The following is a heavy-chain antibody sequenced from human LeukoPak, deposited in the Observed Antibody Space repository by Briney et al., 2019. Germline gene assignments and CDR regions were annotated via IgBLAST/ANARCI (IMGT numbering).Heavy chain of an antibody. Sequence: GASVKVSCKASGYTFTGYYMHWVRQAPGQGLEWMGWINPNSGGTNYAQKFQGRVTMTRDTSISTAYMELSRLRSDDTAVYYCARVAPGPKYSSSWYDNWGQGTLVTVSS. CDR2: INPNSGGT. J-gene: IGHJ4*02. CDR3: ARVAPGPKYSSSWYDN. D-gene: IGHD6-13*01. V-gene: IGHV1-2*02. CDR1: GYTFTGYY.